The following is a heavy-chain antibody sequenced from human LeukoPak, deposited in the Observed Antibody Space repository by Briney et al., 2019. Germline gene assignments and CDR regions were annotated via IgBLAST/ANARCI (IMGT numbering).Heavy chain of an antibody. V-gene: IGHV1-46*01. CDR3: AREEEVVYDYVWGSYRYTHSWFDP. CDR2: INPSGGST. CDR1: GYTFTSYY. D-gene: IGHD3-16*02. J-gene: IGHJ5*02. Sequence: ASVKVSCKASGYTFTSYYMHWVRQAPGQGLEWMGIINPSGGSTSYAQKFQGRVTMTRDTSTSTVYMELSSLRSEDTAVYYCAREEEVVYDYVWGSYRYTHSWFDPWGQGTLVTVSS.